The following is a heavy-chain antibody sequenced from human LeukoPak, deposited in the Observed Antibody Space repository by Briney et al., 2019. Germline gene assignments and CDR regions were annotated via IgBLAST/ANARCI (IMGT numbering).Heavy chain of an antibody. Sequence: ASVKVSCKASGYTFTSYDIHWVRQATGQGLEWMGWMSPNSGNTVYAQKFQGRVTMTRNTSISTAYMELSSLSSEDTAVYYCARGCSSTTCSWPFDYWGQGTLVTISS. D-gene: IGHD2-2*01. CDR3: ARGCSSTTCSWPFDY. J-gene: IGHJ4*02. CDR2: MSPNSGNT. CDR1: GYTFTSYD. V-gene: IGHV1-8*01.